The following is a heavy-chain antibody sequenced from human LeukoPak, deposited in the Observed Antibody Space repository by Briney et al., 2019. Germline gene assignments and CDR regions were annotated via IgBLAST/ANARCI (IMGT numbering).Heavy chain of an antibody. V-gene: IGHV3-30*04. CDR2: ISYDGSNK. Sequence: GRSLRLSRAASGFTFSSYAMHWVRQAPGKGLEWVAVISYDGSNKYYDDSVKGRFTISRDNSKNTLYLQMNSLRAEDTAVYYCARDEAYCGGDCYPDAFDIWGQGTMVTVSS. CDR1: GFTFSSYA. CDR3: ARDEAYCGGDCYPDAFDI. J-gene: IGHJ3*02. D-gene: IGHD2-21*02.